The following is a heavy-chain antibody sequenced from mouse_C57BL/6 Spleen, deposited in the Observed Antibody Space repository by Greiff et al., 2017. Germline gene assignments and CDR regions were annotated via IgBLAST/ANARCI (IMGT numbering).Heavy chain of an antibody. CDR2: IYPGDGDT. J-gene: IGHJ4*01. D-gene: IGHD2-12*01. Sequence: QVQLQQSGPELVKPGASVKISCKASGYAFSSSWMHWVKQRPGKGLEWIGRIYPGDGDTNYNGKFKGKATLTADKSSSTAYMQLSSLTSEDSAVYFCARRTCYSLDYWGQGTSVTVSS. V-gene: IGHV1-82*01. CDR3: ARRTCYSLDY. CDR1: GYAFSSSW.